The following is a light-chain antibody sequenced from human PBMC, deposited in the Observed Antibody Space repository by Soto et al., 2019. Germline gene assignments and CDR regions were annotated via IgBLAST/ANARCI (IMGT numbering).Light chain of an antibody. CDR2: DVL. V-gene: IGLV2-11*01. CDR1: SSDVGGYNS. CDR3: CSYAGRYV. Sequence: QSALTQPRSVSGSPGQSVTISCTGTSSDVGGYNSVSWYQQHPGKAPKVMIYDVLKRPSGVPDRFFASKSGNTASLTISGLQAEDEADYYCCSYAGRYVFGGGTKLTVL. J-gene: IGLJ2*01.